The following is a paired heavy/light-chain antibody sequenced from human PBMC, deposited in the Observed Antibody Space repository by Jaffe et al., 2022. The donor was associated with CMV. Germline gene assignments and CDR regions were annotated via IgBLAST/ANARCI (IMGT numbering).Heavy chain of an antibody. Sequence: QVQLVQSGSEVKKPGASVKVSCKASGYTFVTYDISWVRQVPGQGLEWMGWTTTYDGNSNYAQKFQGRVTMTTDTSTTTAYMELRSLSHDDTAVYFCARVVGSGRYSGTLSRNYYYYYHMDVWGKGTTVTVSS. V-gene: IGHV1-18*04. J-gene: IGHJ6*03. D-gene: IGHD3-10*01. CDR2: TTTYDGNS. CDR3: ARVVGSGRYSGTLSRNYYYYYHMDV. CDR1: GYTFVTYD.
Light chain of an antibody. CDR3: QQYGSSRFT. V-gene: IGKV3-20*01. CDR1: QSVNSNY. CDR2: GTS. J-gene: IGKJ3*01. Sequence: EIVLTQSPGTLSLSPGDRATLSCRASQSVNSNYLAWYQQKPGQAPRLLIYGTSTRATGTPDRFSGSGSGTDFTLTISRLEPEDFAVYYCQQYGSSRFTFGPGTKVEIK.